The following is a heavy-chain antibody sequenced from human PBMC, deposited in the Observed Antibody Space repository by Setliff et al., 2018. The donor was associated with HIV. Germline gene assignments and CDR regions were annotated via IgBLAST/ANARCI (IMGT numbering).Heavy chain of an antibody. CDR2: LFHTGSS. CDR1: GGSILNGSSW. J-gene: IGHJ5*02. D-gene: IGHD4-17*01. CDR3: ARLGRTVTTYWFDP. V-gene: IGHV4-39*01. Sequence: SETLSLTCTVSGGSILNGSSWWGWVRQPPGQGLEWLGNLFHTGSSYFNPSLKSRLTMSVDTSKNQFSLSLISMTAADSAVYYCARLGRTVTTYWFDPWGQGTLVTVSS.